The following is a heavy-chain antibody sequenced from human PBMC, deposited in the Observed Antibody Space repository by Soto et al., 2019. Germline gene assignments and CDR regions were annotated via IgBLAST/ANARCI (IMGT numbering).Heavy chain of an antibody. CDR1: SDSIAGENW. V-gene: IGHV4-4*02. J-gene: IGHJ4*02. D-gene: IGHD6-19*01. CDR3: ARVFSSGSGWMYYFDV. Sequence: QVQLQESGPGLVKPSETLSLTCTVSSDSIAGENWWSWVRQPPGLWRGWIGEVFHTGGTNYNPSLKSRVTMEVDKSNNQFSLKLISATAADTDVYYCARVFSSGSGWMYYFDVWGQGTLVSVSS. CDR2: VFHTGGT.